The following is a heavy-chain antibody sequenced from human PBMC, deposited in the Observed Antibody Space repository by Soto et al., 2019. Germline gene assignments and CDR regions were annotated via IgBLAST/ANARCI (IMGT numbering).Heavy chain of an antibody. CDR2: MYYSGST. CDR3: ARGPYYDLIWNYYYMDV. V-gene: IGHV4-59*08. J-gene: IGHJ6*03. D-gene: IGHD3-16*01. Sequence: QVKLQESGPGLVKPSETLSLSCSVSGGSISGHYWSWVRQTPGKSLEWIGYMYYSGSTNYNPSLTSRVTLSVDKSKNHFSLRLTSVNAADTSVDYCARGPYYDLIWNYYYMDVWGKGTTVTVSS. CDR1: GGSISGHY.